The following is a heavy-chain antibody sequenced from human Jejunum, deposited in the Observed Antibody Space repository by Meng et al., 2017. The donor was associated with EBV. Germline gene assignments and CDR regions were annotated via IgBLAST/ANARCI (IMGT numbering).Heavy chain of an antibody. CDR3: ADVTVTSGSDF. CDR1: GFTFSYHY. Sequence: EVQLVGSGGGLVQPGGSLGLSCVASGFTFSYHYMDWVRQAPGKGLEWVGRIKNKADGYTTIYAASVKGRFTVSRDDSKSSLYLQMNSLKAEDTAVYYCADVTVTSGSDFWGQGTLVTVSS. J-gene: IGHJ4*02. V-gene: IGHV3-72*01. CDR2: IKNKADGYTT. D-gene: IGHD3-10*01.